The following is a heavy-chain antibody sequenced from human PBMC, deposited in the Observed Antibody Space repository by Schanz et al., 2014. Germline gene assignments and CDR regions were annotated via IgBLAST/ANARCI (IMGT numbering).Heavy chain of an antibody. Sequence: QVQLAESGGGVVQPGRSLRLSCAASGFAFNNYGMHWVRQAPGKGLEWVAIIWYDGNNKKYADSVKGRFTISRDNFKNTLFLQMNSLKTEDTAVYYCTTYCDGGCAIDNWGQGALVTVSS. J-gene: IGHJ4*02. CDR1: GFAFNNYG. D-gene: IGHD6-19*01. CDR3: TTYCDGGCAIDN. V-gene: IGHV3-33*01. CDR2: IWYDGNNK.